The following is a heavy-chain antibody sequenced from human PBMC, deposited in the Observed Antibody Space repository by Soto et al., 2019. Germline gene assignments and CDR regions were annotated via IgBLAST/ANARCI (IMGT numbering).Heavy chain of an antibody. CDR2: INTGKGNT. CDR3: ARAGDDCSAANCYVIDY. CDR1: GYTFTNYA. V-gene: IGHV1-3*04. Sequence: ASVKFSCKASGYTFTNYAMHWVRQAPGQRLEWMGWINTGKGNTKYSQKFQGRVTITRDTSASTAYMELSSLRSEDTAMYYCARAGDDCSAANCYVIDYWGQGTLVTVSS. D-gene: IGHD2-2*01. J-gene: IGHJ4*02.